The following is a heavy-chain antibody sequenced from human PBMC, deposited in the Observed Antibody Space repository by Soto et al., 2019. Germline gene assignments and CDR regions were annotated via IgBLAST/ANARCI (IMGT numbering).Heavy chain of an antibody. D-gene: IGHD2-15*01. Sequence: QVQLQESGPGLVKPSQTLSLTCTVSGGSISSGDYYWSWIRQPPGKGLEWIGYIYYSGSTYYNPSPKSRVTISVDTSKNQFSLKLRSVTAADTAVYYCARDRDCSGGSCFLHPKSYGMDVWGQGTTVTVSS. CDR2: IYYSGST. J-gene: IGHJ6*02. V-gene: IGHV4-30-4*01. CDR3: ARDRDCSGGSCFLHPKSYGMDV. CDR1: GGSISSGDYY.